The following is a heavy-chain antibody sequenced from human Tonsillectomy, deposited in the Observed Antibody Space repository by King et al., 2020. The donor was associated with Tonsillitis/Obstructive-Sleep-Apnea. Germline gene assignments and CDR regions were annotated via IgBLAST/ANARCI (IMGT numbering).Heavy chain of an antibody. J-gene: IGHJ4*02. CDR3: ARIDRYYDFWSGYSDLYYFDY. CDR1: GFSLSNARMG. D-gene: IGHD3-3*01. CDR2: IFSNDEK. Sequence: TLKESGPVLVKPTETLTLTCTVSGFSLSNARMGVSWIRQPPGKALEWLAHIFSNDEKSYSTSLKSRLTISKDTSKSQVVLTMTNMDPVDTATYYCARIDRYYDFWSGYSDLYYFDYWGQGTLVTVSS. V-gene: IGHV2-26*01.